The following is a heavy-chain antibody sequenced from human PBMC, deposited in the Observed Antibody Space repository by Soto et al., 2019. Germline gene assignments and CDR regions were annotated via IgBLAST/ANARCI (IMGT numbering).Heavy chain of an antibody. J-gene: IGHJ6*02. Sequence: SVKVSCKACGGTFSSYAISWVRQAPGQGLEWMGGIIPIFGTANYAQKFQGRVTITADESTSTAYMELSSLRSEDTAVYYCARGLTMVRGVIKVYGMDVWGQGTTVTVSS. CDR3: ARGLTMVRGVIKVYGMDV. CDR1: GGTFSSYA. V-gene: IGHV1-69*13. D-gene: IGHD3-10*01. CDR2: IIPIFGTA.